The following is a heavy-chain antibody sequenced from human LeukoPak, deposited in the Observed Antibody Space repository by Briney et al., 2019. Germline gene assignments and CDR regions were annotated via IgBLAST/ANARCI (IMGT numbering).Heavy chain of an antibody. CDR2: IKQDGSEK. CDR1: GFTFSSRDW. D-gene: IGHD2-21*02. CDR3: AKGRVVVTEHDAFDI. Sequence: GGSLRLSCVASGFTFSSRDWMTWVRQAPGKGLEWVANIKQDGSEKNYVDSVKGRFTISRDNSKNTLYLQMIRLRAEDTAVYYCAKGRVVVTEHDAFDIWGQGTMVTVPS. V-gene: IGHV3-7*01. J-gene: IGHJ3*02.